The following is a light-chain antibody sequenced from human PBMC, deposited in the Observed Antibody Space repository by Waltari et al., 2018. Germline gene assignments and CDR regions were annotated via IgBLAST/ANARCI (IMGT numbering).Light chain of an antibody. J-gene: IGLJ2*01. CDR2: EVS. V-gene: IGLV2-8*01. CDR3: SSYAGSNTLL. Sequence: QAALTQPPSMSGSPGQSVTISCTGTSSDIGGYKRVSWYQQHPGKAPKLMIYEVSQRPSGVSDRFSGSKSDNTASLTISGLQAEDEADYYCSSYAGSNTLLFGGGTRLTVL. CDR1: SSDIGGYKR.